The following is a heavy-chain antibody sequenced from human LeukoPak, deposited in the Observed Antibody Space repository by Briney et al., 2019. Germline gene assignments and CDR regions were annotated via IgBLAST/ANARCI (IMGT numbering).Heavy chain of an antibody. V-gene: IGHV3-7*01. J-gene: IGHJ4*02. CDR3: ARDLGSVVPLYYFDY. Sequence: GGSLRLSCAASGFTFSSYWMSWVRQAPGKGLEWVANIKQDGSEKYYVDSVKGRFTISRYNAKNSLYLQMNSLRAEDTAVYYCARDLGSVVPLYYFDYWGQGTLVTVSS. CDR2: IKQDGSEK. D-gene: IGHD2-2*01. CDR1: GFTFSSYW.